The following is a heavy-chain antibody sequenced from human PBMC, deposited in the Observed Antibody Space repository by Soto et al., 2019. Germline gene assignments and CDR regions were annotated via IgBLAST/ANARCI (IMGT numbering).Heavy chain of an antibody. CDR3: ARAQRGRNGGFDI. Sequence: PGESLNISCKGSVYSFTSYWIGWLRQMPGKGLEWMGIIYPGDSETRYSPSFQGQVTISADKSISTTYMELSSLRFEDTATYYCARAQRGRNGGFDIWGQGTMVTVSS. CDR2: IYPGDSET. D-gene: IGHD2-8*01. V-gene: IGHV5-51*01. J-gene: IGHJ3*02. CDR1: VYSFTSYW.